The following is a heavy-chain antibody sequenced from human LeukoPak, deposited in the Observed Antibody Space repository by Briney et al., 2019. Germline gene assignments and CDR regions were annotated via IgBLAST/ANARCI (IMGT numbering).Heavy chain of an antibody. Sequence: ASVKVSCKASGGTFSSYAISWVRQAPGQGLEWMGGIIPIFGTANYAQKFQGRVTITTDESTSTAYMELSSLRSEDTAVYYCGRECSSTSCYGYWGQGTLVTVSS. CDR3: GRECSSTSCYGY. CDR2: IIPIFGTA. D-gene: IGHD2-2*01. V-gene: IGHV1-69*05. J-gene: IGHJ4*02. CDR1: GGTFSSYA.